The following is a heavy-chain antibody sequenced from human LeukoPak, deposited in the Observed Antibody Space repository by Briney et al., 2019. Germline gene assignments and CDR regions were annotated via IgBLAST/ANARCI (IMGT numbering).Heavy chain of an antibody. Sequence: PSETLSLTCTVSGGSISSYYWSWIRQPPGKGLEWIGYIYYSGSTTYNPSLKSRVTISVDTSKNQFSLKLSSVTAADTAVYYCARDRFGGYGAFDIWGQGTMVTVSS. J-gene: IGHJ3*02. V-gene: IGHV4-59*01. D-gene: IGHD3-22*01. CDR3: ARDRFGGYGAFDI. CDR1: GGSISSYY. CDR2: IYYSGST.